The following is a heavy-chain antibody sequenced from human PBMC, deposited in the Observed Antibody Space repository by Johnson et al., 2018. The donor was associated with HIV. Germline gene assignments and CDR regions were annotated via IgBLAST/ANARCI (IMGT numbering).Heavy chain of an antibody. CDR1: GFTFINYW. V-gene: IGHV3-7*04. J-gene: IGHJ3*02. Sequence: VQLLESGGGLVQPGGSLTLSCAASGFTFINYWMTWVRQAPGKGLELVATIRHDGGGKYYADSVKGRFTISRYNAENALYLKRTSLRAEDTAVYYCARGSGALDIWGQGTMVTVPS. CDR3: ARGSGALDI. CDR2: IRHDGGGK. D-gene: IGHD6-19*01.